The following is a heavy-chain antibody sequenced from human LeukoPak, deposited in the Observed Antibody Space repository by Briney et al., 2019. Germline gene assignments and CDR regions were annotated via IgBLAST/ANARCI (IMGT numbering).Heavy chain of an antibody. CDR2: IYYSWST. CDR1: GGSISSYY. V-gene: IGHV4-59*01. CDR3: ARVPTYHYYDSSGYSRWFDP. J-gene: IGHJ5*02. D-gene: IGHD3-22*01. Sequence: PSETLSLTCTVSGGSISSYYWSWIRQPPGKGLEWIGYIYYSWSTNYNPSLKSRVTISVDTSKKQFSLKLSSVTAADTAVYYCARVPTYHYYDSSGYSRWFDPWGQGTLVTVSS.